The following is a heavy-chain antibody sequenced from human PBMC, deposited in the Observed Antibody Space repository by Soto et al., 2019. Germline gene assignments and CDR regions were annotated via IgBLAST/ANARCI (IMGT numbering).Heavy chain of an antibody. CDR1: GGTFSSYA. D-gene: IGHD3-9*01. CDR2: IIPIFGTA. CDR3: ASNRYYDILTGYQHYYYYYGMDV. Sequence: SVKVSCKASGGTFSSYAISWVRQAPGQGLEWMGGIIPIFGTANYAQKFQGRVTITADESTSTAYMELSSLRSEDTAVYYCASNRYYDILTGYQHYYYYYGMDVWGQGTTVTVSS. V-gene: IGHV1-69*13. J-gene: IGHJ6*02.